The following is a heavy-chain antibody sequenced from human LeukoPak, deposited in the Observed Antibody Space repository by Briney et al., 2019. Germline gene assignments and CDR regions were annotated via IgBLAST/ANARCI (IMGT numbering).Heavy chain of an antibody. CDR2: TIPILGIA. Sequence: ASVKVSCKASGGTFSSYTISWVRQAPGQGLEWMGRTIPILGIANYAQKFQGRVTITADKSTSTAYMELSSLRSEDTAVYYCARNEAGGAFDIWGQGTMVTVSS. CDR1: GGTFSSYT. D-gene: IGHD1-1*01. V-gene: IGHV1-69*02. CDR3: ARNEAGGAFDI. J-gene: IGHJ3*02.